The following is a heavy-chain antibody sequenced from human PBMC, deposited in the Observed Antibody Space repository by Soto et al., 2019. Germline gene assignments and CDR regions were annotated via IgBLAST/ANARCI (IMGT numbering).Heavy chain of an antibody. J-gene: IGHJ4*02. Sequence: GSLRLSCVASGFPFSGYGMHWVRQAPGKGLEWVAVISYDGSHKYYTDSVKGRFTISRDNSKNTLYLQMNSLRAEDTAVYYCAKVSDSTGSYYGDFDFWGQRTLVTVSS. CDR3: AKVSDSTGSYYGDFDF. CDR2: ISYDGSHK. CDR1: GFPFSGYG. V-gene: IGHV3-30*18. D-gene: IGHD3-10*01.